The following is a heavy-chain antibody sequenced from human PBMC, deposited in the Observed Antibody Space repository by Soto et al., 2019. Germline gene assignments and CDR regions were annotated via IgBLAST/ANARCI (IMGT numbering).Heavy chain of an antibody. V-gene: IGHV3-23*01. CDR3: AKPGIAAAGTGWFDP. Sequence: PGGSLRLSCVTSGFTFNNFGMKWVRQAPGKGLEWVSAISGSGGSTYYADSVKGRFTISRDNSKNTLYLQMNSLRAADTAVYYCAKPGIAAAGTGWFDPWGQGTLVTVSS. CDR2: ISGSGGST. CDR1: GFTFNNFG. J-gene: IGHJ5*02. D-gene: IGHD6-13*01.